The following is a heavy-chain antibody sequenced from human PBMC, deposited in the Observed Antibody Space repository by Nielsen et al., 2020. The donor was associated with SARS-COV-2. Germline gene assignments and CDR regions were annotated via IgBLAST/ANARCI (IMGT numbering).Heavy chain of an antibody. CDR2: INHSGST. J-gene: IGHJ4*02. CDR3: ARGREVRFDY. V-gene: IGHV4-34*01. Sequence: SETLSLTCAVYGGSFSGYYWSWIRQPPGKGLEWIGEINHSGSTNYNPSLKSRVTISVDTSKNQFSLKLSSVTAADTAVYCCARGREVRFDYWGQGTLVTVSS. D-gene: IGHD1-26*01. CDR1: GGSFSGYY.